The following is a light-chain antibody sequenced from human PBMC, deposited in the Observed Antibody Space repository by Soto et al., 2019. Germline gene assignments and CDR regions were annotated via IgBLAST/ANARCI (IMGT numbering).Light chain of an antibody. V-gene: IGKV3-11*01. CDR1: QRVSSY. CDR2: DAS. Sequence: EIVLTQSPATLSLSPGERATLSCRASQRVSSYLAWYQQKPGQAPRLLIYDASNRATGIPARFSGSGSGTDFTLPISSLEPEDFALYYCQQRRNWLTFGGGRKVDIK. CDR3: QQRRNWLT. J-gene: IGKJ4*01.